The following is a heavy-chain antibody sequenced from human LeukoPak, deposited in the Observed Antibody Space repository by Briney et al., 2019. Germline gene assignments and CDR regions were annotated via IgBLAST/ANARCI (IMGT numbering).Heavy chain of an antibody. D-gene: IGHD3-22*01. CDR2: ISDSGGST. J-gene: IGHJ4*02. CDR1: GITLSNYG. V-gene: IGHV3-23*01. CDR3: AKRGVVIRVILVGFHKEAYYFDS. Sequence: GGSLRPSCAVSGITLSNYGMSWVRQAPGKGLEWVAGISDSGGSTNYADSVKGRFTISRDNPKNTLYLQMNSLRAEDTAVYFCAKRGVVIRVILVGFHKEAYYFDSWGQGALVTVSS.